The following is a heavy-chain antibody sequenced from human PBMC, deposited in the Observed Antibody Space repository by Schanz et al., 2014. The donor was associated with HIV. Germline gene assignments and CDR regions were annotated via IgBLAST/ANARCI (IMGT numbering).Heavy chain of an antibody. J-gene: IGHJ4*02. D-gene: IGHD3-22*01. CDR3: AREVVEYYYDSSGYFDY. CDR2: ISSSGGST. V-gene: IGHV3-23*01. Sequence: EVQMLESGGGLAQPGGSLRLSCEASGFTFNTYAMAWVRQAPGKGLEWVSTISSSGGSTYSADSVKGRFTISRDNSKNTLYLQMNSLRAEDTAVYYCAREVVEYYYDSSGYFDYWGQGTLVTVSS. CDR1: GFTFNTYA.